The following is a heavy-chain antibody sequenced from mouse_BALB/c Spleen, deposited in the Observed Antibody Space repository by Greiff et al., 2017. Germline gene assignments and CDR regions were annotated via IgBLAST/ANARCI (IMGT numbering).Heavy chain of an antibody. CDR1: GYAFTNYL. CDR3: ARGAGSSLYFDY. V-gene: IGHV1-54*01. J-gene: IGHJ2*01. D-gene: IGHD1-1*01. CDR2: INPGSGGT. Sequence: QVQLKQSGAELVRPGTSVKVSCKASGYAFTNYLIEWVKQRPGQGLEWIGVINPGSGGTNYNEKFKGKATLTADKSSSTAYMQLSSLTSDDSAVYFCARGAGSSLYFDYWGQGTTLTVSS.